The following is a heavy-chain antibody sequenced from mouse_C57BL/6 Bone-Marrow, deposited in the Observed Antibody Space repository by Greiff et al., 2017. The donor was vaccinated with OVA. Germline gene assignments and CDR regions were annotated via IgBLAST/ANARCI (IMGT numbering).Heavy chain of an antibody. CDR2: ISGGGGNT. Sequence: EVQLVESGGCLVKPVWSLKLSCAASGFTFSSYTMSLVRQTPEKRLEWVATISGGGGNTYYPESVKGRFTITRDNAKNTLYLQMSSMRSEDTALYYCARLIYYAFPSDYWGEGTPPIVSS. CDR3: ARLIYYAFPSDY. CDR1: GFTFSSYT. D-gene: IGHD2-1*01. V-gene: IGHV5-9*01. J-gene: IGHJ2*01.